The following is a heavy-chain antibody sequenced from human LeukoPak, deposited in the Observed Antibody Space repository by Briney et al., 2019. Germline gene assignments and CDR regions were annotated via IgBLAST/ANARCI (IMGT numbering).Heavy chain of an antibody. D-gene: IGHD3-10*02. CDR1: GFIFSSFA. CDR2: ISGNGGNT. Sequence: PGGSLRLSCATSGFIFSSFAMSWVRQAPVKGLECVSAISGNGGNTSYADSVKGRFTISRDNSKNTLYLQMNSLRDEDTAVYYCAKNVSWGQGTLVTVSS. V-gene: IGHV3-23*01. J-gene: IGHJ5*02. CDR3: AKNVS.